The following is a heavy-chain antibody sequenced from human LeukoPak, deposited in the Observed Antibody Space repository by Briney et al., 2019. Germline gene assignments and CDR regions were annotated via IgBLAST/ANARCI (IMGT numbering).Heavy chain of an antibody. CDR1: GYTFTSYG. V-gene: IGHV1-18*01. CDR3: ARSSAYYYDSSGYYIPFDY. CDR2: ISAYNGNT. J-gene: IGHJ4*02. D-gene: IGHD3-22*01. Sequence: GASVKVSCKASGYTFTSYGISWMRQAPGQGLEWMGWISAYNGNTNYAQKLQGRVTMTTDTSTSTAYMELRSLRSDDTAVYYCARSSAYYYDSSGYYIPFDYWGQGTLVTVSS.